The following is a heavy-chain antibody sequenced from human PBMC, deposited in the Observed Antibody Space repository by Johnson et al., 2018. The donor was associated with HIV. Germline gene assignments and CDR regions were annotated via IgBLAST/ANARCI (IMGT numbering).Heavy chain of an antibody. J-gene: IGHJ3*02. D-gene: IGHD1-26*01. Sequence: EVQLVESGGGVVQPGGSLRLSCAASGFTFDNYGMTWVRQAPGKGLEWVTDINWNGGSTGYADSVKGRFTISRDISKNSLYLQMNSLRSEDTALYFCAKDKESGSHPDHAFDIWGQGTMVTVSS. CDR2: INWNGGST. CDR3: AKDKESGSHPDHAFDI. CDR1: GFTFDNYG. V-gene: IGHV3-43*02.